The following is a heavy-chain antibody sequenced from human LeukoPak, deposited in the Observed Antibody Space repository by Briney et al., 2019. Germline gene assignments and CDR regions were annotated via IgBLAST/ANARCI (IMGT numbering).Heavy chain of an antibody. CDR3: ARRSYCYSTSCYGYWFDP. V-gene: IGHV5-51*01. D-gene: IGHD2-2*01. CDR2: IYPGDSDS. CDR1: GYRFTDYW. Sequence: GESLKISCKGSGYRFTDYWIAWVRQMPGKGLEWMGIIYPGDSDSRYSPSFQGQVTFSAGKSISTAYLQWSSLKASDTAMYYCARRSYCYSTSCYGYWFDPWGQGTLVTVSS. J-gene: IGHJ5*02.